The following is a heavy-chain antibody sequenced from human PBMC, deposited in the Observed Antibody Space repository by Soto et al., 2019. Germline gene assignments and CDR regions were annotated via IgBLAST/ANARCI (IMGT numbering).Heavy chain of an antibody. CDR3: AKKVNSAPGSQYFDY. V-gene: IGHV3-23*01. Sequence: PVGSLRLSCAASGFTFSSYSMSWVRQAPGKGLEWVSGFRTSGDGGTTYYADSVKGRFTISRDNSKNMLFLQMNSLRAEDTAIYYCAKKVNSAPGSQYFDYWGQGTLVTVSS. CDR1: GFTFSSYS. CDR2: FRTSGDGGTT. J-gene: IGHJ4*02. D-gene: IGHD3-10*01.